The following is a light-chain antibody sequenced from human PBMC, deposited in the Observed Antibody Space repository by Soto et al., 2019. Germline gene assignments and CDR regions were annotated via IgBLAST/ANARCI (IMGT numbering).Light chain of an antibody. V-gene: IGLV4-69*01. CDR1: SGHSSYA. J-gene: IGLJ2*01. CDR2: LNSDGSH. CDR3: QSSGTGPPVV. Sequence: QLVLTQSPSASASLGASVKLTCTLSSGHSSYAIAWHQQQPEKGPRYLMKLNSDGSHRKGDGIPDRFSGSSSGAERYLTISLLQSDYEPDYYCQSSGTGPPVVFGGGTKPTLL.